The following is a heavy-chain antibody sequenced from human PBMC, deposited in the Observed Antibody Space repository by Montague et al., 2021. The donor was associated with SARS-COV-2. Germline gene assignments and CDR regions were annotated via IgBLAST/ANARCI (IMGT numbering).Heavy chain of an antibody. Sequence: SETLSLTCAVSGGFISSSSYYWGWIRQPPGKGLEWIESIHYSGSTYYNPSLKSRVSISVDTSKNQFSLKLSSVTAADTAVYYCARLWDTVYYYYGMDVWGQGTTVTVSS. D-gene: IGHD1-26*01. CDR1: GGFISSSSYY. CDR2: IHYSGST. J-gene: IGHJ6*02. CDR3: ARLWDTVYYYYGMDV. V-gene: IGHV4-39*01.